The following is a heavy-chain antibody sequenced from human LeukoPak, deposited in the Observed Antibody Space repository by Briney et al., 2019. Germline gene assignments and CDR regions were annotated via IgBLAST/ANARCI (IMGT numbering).Heavy chain of an antibody. CDR1: GFTFSSYG. V-gene: IGHV3-33*01. CDR2: IWYDGSNK. D-gene: IGHD1-26*01. Sequence: GGSLRLSCAASGFTFSSYGMHWVRQAPGKGLEGVAVIWYDGSNKYYADSVRGGFTISRDNSKKTLYLQMNSLRAEDTAVYYCASSYLSGGAFDIWGQGTMVTVSS. CDR3: ASSYLSGGAFDI. J-gene: IGHJ3*02.